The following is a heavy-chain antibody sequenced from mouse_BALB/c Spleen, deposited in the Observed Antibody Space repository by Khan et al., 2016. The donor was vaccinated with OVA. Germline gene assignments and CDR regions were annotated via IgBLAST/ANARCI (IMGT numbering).Heavy chain of an antibody. Sequence: QVQLQQSGPELVKPGAAVKMSCKAAGYTFTDYVISWVKQRTGQGPEWIGEIYPGSGSTYYNEKFKGKATLTADKSSNTAYMQLSSLTSEDTAVSFCARRYGGAWLAYWGQGTLVTVSA. V-gene: IGHV1-77*01. CDR1: GYTFTDYV. D-gene: IGHD1-2*01. J-gene: IGHJ3*01. CDR2: IYPGSGST. CDR3: ARRYGGAWLAY.